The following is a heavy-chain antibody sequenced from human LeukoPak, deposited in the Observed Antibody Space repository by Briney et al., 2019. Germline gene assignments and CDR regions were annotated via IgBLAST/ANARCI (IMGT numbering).Heavy chain of an antibody. J-gene: IGHJ5*02. CDR3: ARGVAVGGTTHFDP. CDR2: IYHSGSA. CDR1: GGPFDSHY. Sequence: PSETLSLTCTVSGGPFDSHYWTWIRQPPEKGLEWIAFIYHSGSAVYSPSLRSRVTMSVDRSKRQFSLNLSSVTAADTAVYYCARGVAVGGTTHFDPWGQGTLVTVSS. V-gene: IGHV4-59*08. D-gene: IGHD6-13*01.